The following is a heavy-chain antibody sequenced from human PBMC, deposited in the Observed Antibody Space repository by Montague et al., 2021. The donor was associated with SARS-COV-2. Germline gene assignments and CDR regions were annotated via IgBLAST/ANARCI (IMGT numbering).Heavy chain of an antibody. CDR2: IFGSGAGT. Sequence: SLRLTCEAYGFTFNTYTVTWVRQAPGKGLEWLSFIFGSGAGTYYXDSXHVRFTISRDNSKDTLYLQLHGLRAEDTAVYYCATNGGSGCLVYWSFDLWGRGTPVAVSA. CDR3: ATNGGSGCLVYWSFDL. D-gene: IGHD2-8*01. CDR1: GFTFNTYT. J-gene: IGHJ2*01. V-gene: IGHV3-23*01.